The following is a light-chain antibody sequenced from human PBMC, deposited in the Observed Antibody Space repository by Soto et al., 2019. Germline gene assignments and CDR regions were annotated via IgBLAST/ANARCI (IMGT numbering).Light chain of an antibody. V-gene: IGLV1-47*01. J-gene: IGLJ1*01. CDR2: RNS. CDR3: AARDDNLRGLYV. Sequence: QSVLTQSPSASGTPGQRVTISCSGSASTIGRNYVYWYQQLPGTAPKLLIYRNSQRPSGVPDRFSGSKSGTSASLAISGLRSEDEAEYYCAARDDNLRGLYVFGAGTKVTVL. CDR1: ASTIGRNY.